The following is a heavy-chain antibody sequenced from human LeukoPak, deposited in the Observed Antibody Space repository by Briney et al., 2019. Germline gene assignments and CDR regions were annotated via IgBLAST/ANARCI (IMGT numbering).Heavy chain of an antibody. CDR3: ARHEGATAYFDY. J-gene: IGHJ4*02. CDR1: GGSTSSYY. CDR2: IYYSGST. Sequence: PSETLSLTCTVSGGSTSSYYWSWIRQPPGKGLEWIGYIYYSGSTNYNPSLKSRVTISVDTSKNQFSLKLSSVTAADTAVYFCARHEGATAYFDYWGQGTLVTVSS. V-gene: IGHV4-59*08. D-gene: IGHD1-26*01.